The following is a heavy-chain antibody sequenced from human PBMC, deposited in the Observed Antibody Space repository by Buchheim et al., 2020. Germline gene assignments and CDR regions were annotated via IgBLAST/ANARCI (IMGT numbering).Heavy chain of an antibody. Sequence: EVQLVQSGAEVKKTGESLKISCKGSGYSFSNHWIGWVRQMPGKGLEWMGIIYPGDSDTKYSPSFQGQVTFSADKSISTAYLQWSSLEASDTAMYYCATRNLRYSNFDYWGQGTL. CDR1: GYSFSNHW. J-gene: IGHJ4*02. CDR3: ATRNLRYSNFDY. D-gene: IGHD3-10*01. CDR2: IYPGDSDT. V-gene: IGHV5-51*01.